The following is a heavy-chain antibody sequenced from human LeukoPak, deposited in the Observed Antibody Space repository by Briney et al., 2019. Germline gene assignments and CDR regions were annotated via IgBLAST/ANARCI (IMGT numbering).Heavy chain of an antibody. CDR2: IDPNSGGT. J-gene: IGHJ6*02. V-gene: IGHV1-2*02. CDR1: GYTFTGYY. D-gene: IGHD2-2*01. CDR3: ASIIPRDIVVVPAATDYYYYGMDV. Sequence: EASVTVSCKASGYTFTGYYMHWVRQAPGQGLEWMGWIDPNSGGTNYAQKFQGRVTMTRDTSISTAYMELSRLRSDDTAVYYCASIIPRDIVVVPAATDYYYYGMDVWGQGTTVTVSS.